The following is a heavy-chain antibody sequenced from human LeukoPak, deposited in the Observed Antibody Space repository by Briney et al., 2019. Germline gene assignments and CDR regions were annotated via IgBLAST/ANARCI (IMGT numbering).Heavy chain of an antibody. Sequence: GASVKVSCKASGYTFTSYGISWVRQAPGQGLEWMGWISAYNGNTNYAQKLQGRVTMTTDTPTSTAYMELRSLRSDDTAVYYCARIRIEMATICPFDYWGQGTLVTVSS. CDR1: GYTFTSYG. V-gene: IGHV1-18*01. J-gene: IGHJ4*02. CDR3: ARIRIEMATICPFDY. D-gene: IGHD5-24*01. CDR2: ISAYNGNT.